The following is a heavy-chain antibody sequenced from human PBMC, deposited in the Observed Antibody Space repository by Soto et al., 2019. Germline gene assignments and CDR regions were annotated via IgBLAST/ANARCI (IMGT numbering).Heavy chain of an antibody. CDR1: GFTFSSYW. Sequence: PGGSLRLSCAASGFTFSSYWMSWVRQAPGKGLEWVANIKQDGSEKYYGDSVKGRFTISRDNAKNSLDLQMNSLRAEDTAVYYCARDLRGNWNDFWFDPWGQGTLVTVSS. D-gene: IGHD1-20*01. V-gene: IGHV3-7*01. CDR3: ARDLRGNWNDFWFDP. J-gene: IGHJ5*02. CDR2: IKQDGSEK.